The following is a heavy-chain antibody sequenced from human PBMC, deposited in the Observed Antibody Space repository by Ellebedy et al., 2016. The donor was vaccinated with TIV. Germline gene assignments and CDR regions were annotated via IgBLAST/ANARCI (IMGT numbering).Heavy chain of an antibody. Sequence: GESLKISXRGSGSSFTTHWIAWVRQMPGKGLEWMGVIYPGDSDSRYSPSFQGQVTLSVDKSIYTAYLQWSSLKASDTAMYYCARIGLGAGSFHLDYWGQGTLVTVSS. CDR2: IYPGDSDS. D-gene: IGHD3-10*01. CDR3: ARIGLGAGSFHLDY. V-gene: IGHV5-51*01. J-gene: IGHJ4*02. CDR1: GSSFTTHW.